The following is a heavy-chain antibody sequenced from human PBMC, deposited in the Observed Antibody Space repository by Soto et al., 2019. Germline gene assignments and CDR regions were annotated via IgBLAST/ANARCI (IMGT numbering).Heavy chain of an antibody. J-gene: IGHJ6*03. V-gene: IGHV3-48*01. CDR3: ARDGSDQPYYYYYYMDV. CDR2: ISSSSSTI. CDR1: GFTFSSYR. Sequence: EVQLVESGGGLVQPGGSLRLSCAASGFTFSSYRMNWVRQAPGKGLEWVSYISSSSSTIYYADSVKGRFTISRDNAKNSLYLQMNSLRAEDTSVYYCARDGSDQPYYYYYYMDVWGKGTTVTVSS. D-gene: IGHD1-26*01.